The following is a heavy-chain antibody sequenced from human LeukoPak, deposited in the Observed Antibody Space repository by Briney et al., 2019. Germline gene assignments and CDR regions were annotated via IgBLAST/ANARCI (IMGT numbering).Heavy chain of an antibody. CDR3: ARVIAVAGGVPPRYFDY. V-gene: IGHV4-30-2*01. J-gene: IGHJ4*02. D-gene: IGHD6-19*01. CDR2: IYHSGST. CDR1: GGSISSGGYS. Sequence: SQTLSLTCAVSGGSISSGGYSWSWIRQPPGKGLEWIGYIYHSGSTYYNPSLKSRVTISVDTSKNQFSLKLSSVTAADTAAYYCARVIAVAGGVPPRYFDYWGQGTLVTVSS.